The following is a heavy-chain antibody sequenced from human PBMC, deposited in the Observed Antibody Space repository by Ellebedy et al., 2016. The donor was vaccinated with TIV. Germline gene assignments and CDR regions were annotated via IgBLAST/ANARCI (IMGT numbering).Heavy chain of an antibody. CDR3: ARDLYMDV. J-gene: IGHJ6*03. CDR2: IMAVFRTA. CDR1: GGIFRSYA. V-gene: IGHV1-69*13. Sequence: SVKVSCKASGGIFRSYAISWVRQAPGQGLEWMGGIMAVFRTANYAQKFQGRVTITADEPTTTVYMEVSDLTSEDTAVYYCARDLYMDVWGKGTTVTVSS.